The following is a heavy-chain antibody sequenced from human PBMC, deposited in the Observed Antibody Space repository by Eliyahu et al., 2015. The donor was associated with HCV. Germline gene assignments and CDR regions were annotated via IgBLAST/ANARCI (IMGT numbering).Heavy chain of an antibody. V-gene: IGHV3-30*02. Sequence: QVQLVESGGGVVQPGGSLGLACVAXGXPXXIYGMHWVRQAXGKGLEWVAFIPLHADNKYYADSVKGRFTISRDNSKNTLYLQINSLRAEDTAVYYCARDRDRQLFPDFFDYWGQGTLVTVSS. CDR1: GXPXXIYG. J-gene: IGHJ4*02. CDR2: IPLHADNK. D-gene: IGHD1-1*01. CDR3: ARDRDRQLFPDFFDY.